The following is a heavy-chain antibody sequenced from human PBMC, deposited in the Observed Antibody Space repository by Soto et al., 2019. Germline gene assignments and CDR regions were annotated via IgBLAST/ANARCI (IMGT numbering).Heavy chain of an antibody. CDR1: GGSISSSSYY. Sequence: QLQLQESGPGLVKPSETLSLTCTVSGGSISSSSYYWGWIRQPPGKGLEWIGSIYYSGSTYYNPSLTSRVTISVDTSKNQFSLKLSSVTAADTAVYYCARSLYLDGRFDPWGQGTLVTVSS. CDR3: ARSLYLDGRFDP. V-gene: IGHV4-39*01. CDR2: IYYSGST. J-gene: IGHJ5*02. D-gene: IGHD1-1*01.